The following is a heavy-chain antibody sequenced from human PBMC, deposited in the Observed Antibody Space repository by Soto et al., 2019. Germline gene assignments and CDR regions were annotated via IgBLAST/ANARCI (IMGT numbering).Heavy chain of an antibody. V-gene: IGHV4-4*07. Sequence: QVQLQESGPGLVKPSETLSLTCTVSGGSISSYYWSWIRQPAGKGLEWIGRIYTSGSTNYNPSPKSRVTMAVDTSKNQFSLKLSSVTAADTAVYYCARAGRGYGDYEYYFDYWGQGTLVTVSS. J-gene: IGHJ4*02. D-gene: IGHD4-17*01. CDR2: IYTSGST. CDR3: ARAGRGYGDYEYYFDY. CDR1: GGSISSYY.